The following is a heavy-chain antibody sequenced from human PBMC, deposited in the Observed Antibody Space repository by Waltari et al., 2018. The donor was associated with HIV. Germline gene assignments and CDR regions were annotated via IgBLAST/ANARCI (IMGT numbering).Heavy chain of an antibody. J-gene: IGHJ6*02. CDR2: MNPNSGNT. CDR1: GYTFTSYD. D-gene: IGHD3-10*01. CDR3: ARGRNMIRGKYYYYYGMDV. V-gene: IGHV1-8*01. Sequence: QVQLVQSGAEVKKPGASVKVSCKASGYTFTSYDINWVRQATGQGLEWMGWMNPNSGNTGDAQKFQGRGTMTSNTSISTAYMELNSLRSEDTAVYYCARGRNMIRGKYYYYYGMDVWGQGTTVTVSS.